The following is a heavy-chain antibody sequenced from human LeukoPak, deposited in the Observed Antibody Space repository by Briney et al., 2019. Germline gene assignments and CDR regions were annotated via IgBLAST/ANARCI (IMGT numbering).Heavy chain of an antibody. J-gene: IGHJ1*01. D-gene: IGHD6-19*01. Sequence: ASVKVSCKSSGYTFSTYGISWVRQAPGRGLEWMGWINTHNGNTKYTQKFQGRVTMTTDTSTSTAYMELRSLRSDDTAVYYCAKGEQWLIEGGRWEYFQYWGQGTLVTVSS. V-gene: IGHV1-18*04. CDR2: INTHNGNT. CDR3: AKGEQWLIEGGRWEYFQY. CDR1: GYTFSTYG.